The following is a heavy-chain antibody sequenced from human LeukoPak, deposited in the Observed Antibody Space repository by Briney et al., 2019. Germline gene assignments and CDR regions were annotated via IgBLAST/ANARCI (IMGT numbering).Heavy chain of an antibody. CDR3: AKRSGDWLLYRYFDY. Sequence: PGGSLRLSCAASGFAFSSYAMSWVRQAPGKGLEWVSAISGSGGSTYYADSVKGRFPISRDNSKNTLYLQMNSLRAEDTAVYYCAKRSGDWLLYRYFDYWGQGTLVTVSS. V-gene: IGHV3-23*01. CDR1: GFAFSSYA. D-gene: IGHD3-9*01. J-gene: IGHJ4*02. CDR2: ISGSGGST.